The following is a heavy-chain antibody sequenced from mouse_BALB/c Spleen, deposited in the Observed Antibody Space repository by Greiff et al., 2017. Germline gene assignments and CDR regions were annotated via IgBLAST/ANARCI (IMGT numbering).Heavy chain of an antibody. V-gene: IGHV5-17*02. CDR2: ISSGSSTI. J-gene: IGHJ3*01. CDR1: GFTFSSFG. Sequence: EVQRVESGAGLVQPGGSRKLSCAASGFTFSSFGMHWVRQAPEKGLEWVAYISSGSSTIYYADTVKGRFTISRDNPKNTLFLQMTSLRSEDTAMYYCARSDYYGSSLFAYWGQGTLVTVSA. D-gene: IGHD1-1*01. CDR3: ARSDYYGSSLFAY.